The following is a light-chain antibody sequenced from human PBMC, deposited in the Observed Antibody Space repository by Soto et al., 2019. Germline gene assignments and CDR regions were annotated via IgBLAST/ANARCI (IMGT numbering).Light chain of an antibody. J-gene: IGKJ4*01. V-gene: IGKV3-11*01. CDR2: DAS. CDR3: QQRGNWPT. CDR1: QSVSIH. Sequence: EVVLTQSPATLSLSPGERATLSCRASQSVSIHLVWYQQKPGQAPRLLISDASNRATGIPARFSGSGSGTDFTLTISSLEPEDFAVYYCQQRGNWPTFGGGTKVEIK.